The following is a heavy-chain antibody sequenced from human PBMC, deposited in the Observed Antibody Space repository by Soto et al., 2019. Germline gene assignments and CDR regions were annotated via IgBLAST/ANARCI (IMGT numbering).Heavy chain of an antibody. CDR1: GGSISSSSYY. J-gene: IGHJ4*02. Sequence: PSETLSLTCTVSGGSISSSSYYWGWVRQPPGKGLEWIGSIYYSGSTYYNPSLKSRVTISVDTSKNQFSLKLSSVTAADTAVYYCARHPFMTTVVTDWGQGTLVTVSS. CDR3: ARHPFMTTVVTD. D-gene: IGHD4-17*01. V-gene: IGHV4-39*01. CDR2: IYYSGST.